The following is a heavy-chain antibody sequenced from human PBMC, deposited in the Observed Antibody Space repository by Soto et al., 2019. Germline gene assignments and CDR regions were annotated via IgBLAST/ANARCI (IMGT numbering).Heavy chain of an antibody. Sequence: ASVKVSCKASGYTFTSYGISWVRQAPGQGLEWMGWISAYNGNTNYAQKLQGRVTMTADTSTSTAYMELRSLRSDDTAVYYCARVGLNYYDSSGYPKVDYYYYYGMDVWGQGTTVTVSS. CDR2: ISAYNGNT. CDR1: GYTFTSYG. D-gene: IGHD3-22*01. CDR3: ARVGLNYYDSSGYPKVDYYYYYGMDV. V-gene: IGHV1-18*01. J-gene: IGHJ6*02.